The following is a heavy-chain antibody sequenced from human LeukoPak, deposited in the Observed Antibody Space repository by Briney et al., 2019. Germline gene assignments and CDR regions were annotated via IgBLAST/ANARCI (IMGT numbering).Heavy chain of an antibody. J-gene: IGHJ4*02. V-gene: IGHV4-59*12. CDR3: ARGRYSSGRLRHFDY. CDR1: GGSISSDY. D-gene: IGHD6-19*01. Sequence: SETLSLTCTVSGGSISSDYWSWIRQPPGKGLEWIGYIYYRGSTNYNPSLKSRVTISVDTSKNQFSLKLSSVTAADTAVYYCARGRYSSGRLRHFDYWGQGTLVTVSS. CDR2: IYYRGST.